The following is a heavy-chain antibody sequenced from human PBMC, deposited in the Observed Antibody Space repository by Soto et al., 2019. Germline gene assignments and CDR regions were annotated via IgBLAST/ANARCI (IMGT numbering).Heavy chain of an antibody. Sequence: PWGALSVSCASSVFTFSSYGIHWVRQGPGTGLDLVAVISYDGSNKYYADSVKGRFTISRDNAKNTLFLQMNSLRAEDTAMYKGAKDRGRWYYYGSGSYLAIDYWGQGTMVTVSS. CDR2: ISYDGSNK. CDR3: AKDRGRWYYYGSGSYLAIDY. J-gene: IGHJ4*02. CDR1: VFTFSSYG. D-gene: IGHD3-10*01. V-gene: IGHV3-30*18.